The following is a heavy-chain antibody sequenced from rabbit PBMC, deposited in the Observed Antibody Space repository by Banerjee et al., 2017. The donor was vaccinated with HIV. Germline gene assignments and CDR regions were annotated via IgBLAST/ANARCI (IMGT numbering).Heavy chain of an antibody. V-gene: IGHV1S40*01. CDR2: IYAGSSDST. CDR3: ARDAGTSFSTYGMDL. D-gene: IGHD8-1*01. J-gene: IGHJ6*01. Sequence: QSLEESGGGLVKPGASLTLTCKASGFSFNSGYDMCWVRQAPGKGLEWIACIYAGSSDSTYSATWAKGRFTLSKTSSTTVTLQMTSLTAADTATYFCARDAGTSFSTYGMDLWGPGTL. CDR1: GFSFNSGYD.